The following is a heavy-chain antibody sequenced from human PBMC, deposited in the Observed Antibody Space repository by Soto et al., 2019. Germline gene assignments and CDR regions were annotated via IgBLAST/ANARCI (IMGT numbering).Heavy chain of an antibody. Sequence: SETLSLTCTVSGASITNDAFFWTWVRQHPEKGLEWLAYITYGGSIYYDPSLRSRLTVSIDKSKSQFSLNVRSVTAADTAVYYCAKMERTQLWLMVQNWGQGLLVTVSS. CDR2: ITYGGSI. D-gene: IGHD5-18*01. J-gene: IGHJ4*02. V-gene: IGHV4-31*03. CDR1: GASITNDAFF. CDR3: AKMERTQLWLMVQN.